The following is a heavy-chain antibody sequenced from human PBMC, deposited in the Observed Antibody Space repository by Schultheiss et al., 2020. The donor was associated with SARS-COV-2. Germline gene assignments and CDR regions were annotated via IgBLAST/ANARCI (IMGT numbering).Heavy chain of an antibody. CDR1: GGSISSGDYY. J-gene: IGHJ5*02. CDR3: ASRKGTKGGGNWFDP. CDR2: MYHSGST. D-gene: IGHD2-8*01. Sequence: SETLSLTCTVSGGSISSGDYYWSWIRQPPGKGLEWIASMYHSGSTYYNPSLKSRVTISVDTSKNQFSLKLSSVTAADTAVYYCASRKGTKGGGNWFDPWGQGTLVTVSS. V-gene: IGHV4-39*07.